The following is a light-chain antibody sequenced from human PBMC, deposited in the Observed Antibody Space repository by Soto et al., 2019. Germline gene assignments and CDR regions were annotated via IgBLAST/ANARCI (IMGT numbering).Light chain of an antibody. CDR2: GAS. Sequence: EIVLTQSPGTLSVSPGERATLSCTASQSLRSNFLAWYQQKPGQAPRLLIYGASSRATGIPARFSGSGSGTDFTLTISSLQSEDFAVYYCQQYNNWPWTFGQGTKVDIK. V-gene: IGKV3D-15*01. CDR3: QQYNNWPWT. J-gene: IGKJ1*01. CDR1: QSLRSN.